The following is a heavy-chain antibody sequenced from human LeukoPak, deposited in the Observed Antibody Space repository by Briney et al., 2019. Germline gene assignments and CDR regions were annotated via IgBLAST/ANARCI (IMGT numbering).Heavy chain of an antibody. CDR3: ARGTLNWKWVY. CDR2: IYSGGST. CDR1: GFTVSSNY. D-gene: IGHD1-1*01. J-gene: IGHJ4*02. Sequence: GGSLRLSRAASGFTVSSNYMSWVRQAPREGLEWVSVIYSGGSTYYADSVKGRFTISRDNSKNTLYLQMNSRRAEDTAVYYCARGTLNWKWVYWGRGTMVTVSS. V-gene: IGHV3-53*01.